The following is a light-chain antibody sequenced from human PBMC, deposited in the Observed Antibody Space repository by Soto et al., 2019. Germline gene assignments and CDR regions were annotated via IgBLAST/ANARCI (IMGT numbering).Light chain of an antibody. Sequence: EIVLTHSPGTLVLSPGDRATLSCRASQSVNKAYLFWYQVKPGQGPRRIIYGASRRATGIPDRFSGGGSGTDFTLTISSLEPEDVGVYYCQQRGSWPPITFGQGTRLEIK. CDR1: QSVNKAY. CDR2: GAS. CDR3: QQRGSWPPIT. J-gene: IGKJ5*01. V-gene: IGKV3-20*01.